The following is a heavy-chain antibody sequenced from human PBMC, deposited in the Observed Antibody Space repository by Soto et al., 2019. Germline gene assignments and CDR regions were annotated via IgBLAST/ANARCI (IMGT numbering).Heavy chain of an antibody. V-gene: IGHV1-3*01. CDR1: GYTFTSYA. J-gene: IGHJ4*02. Sequence: GASVKVSCKASGYTFTSYAMHWVRQAPGQRLEWMGWINAGNGNTKYSQKFQGRVTITRDTSASTAYMELSSLRSEDTAVYYCATPATSNYYGSGSYHCWGQGTLVTVSS. CDR2: INAGNGNT. CDR3: ATPATSNYYGSGSYHC. D-gene: IGHD3-10*01.